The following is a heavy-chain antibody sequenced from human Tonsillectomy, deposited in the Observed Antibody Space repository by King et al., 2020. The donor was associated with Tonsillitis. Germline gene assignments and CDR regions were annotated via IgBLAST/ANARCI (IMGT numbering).Heavy chain of an antibody. Sequence: QLQESGPGLVKPSETLSLTCSVSGGSISSSSYYWGWIRQPPGQGLEWIGSVYYSGSSYYNPSLKSRVTISVDTSKNHFSLKLSPETAADTSVYYCARNDYYDSSAFDIWGQGTMVTVSS. V-gene: IGHV4-39*02. CDR1: GGSISSSSYY. CDR2: VYYSGSS. J-gene: IGHJ3*02. CDR3: ARNDYYDSSAFDI. D-gene: IGHD3-22*01.